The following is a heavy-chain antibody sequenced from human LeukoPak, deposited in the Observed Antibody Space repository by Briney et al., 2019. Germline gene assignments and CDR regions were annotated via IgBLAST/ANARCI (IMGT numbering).Heavy chain of an antibody. J-gene: IGHJ6*02. Sequence: PSETLSLTCAVYGGSFSGYYWSWIRQPPGKGLEWIGEINHSGSTNYNPSLKSRVTISVDTSKNKFSLRLSSVTAADTAVYYCARGPRYDFWSGYPYYGVDVWGQGTTVTVSS. CDR3: ARGPRYDFWSGYPYYGVDV. CDR2: INHSGST. CDR1: GGSFSGYY. D-gene: IGHD3-3*01. V-gene: IGHV4-34*01.